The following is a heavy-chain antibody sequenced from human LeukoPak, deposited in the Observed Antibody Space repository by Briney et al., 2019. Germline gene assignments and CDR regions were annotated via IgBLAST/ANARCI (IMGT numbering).Heavy chain of an antibody. D-gene: IGHD3-10*01. J-gene: IGHJ5*02. Sequence: GGSLRLSCAASGFTFSSYAMHWVRQAPGKGLEWVAVISYDGSNRYYADSVKGRFTISRDNSKNTLYLQMNSLRAEDTAVYCCAGDYYGSGSTRWFDPWGQGTLVTVSS. CDR2: ISYDGSNR. V-gene: IGHV3-30*04. CDR3: AGDYYGSGSTRWFDP. CDR1: GFTFSSYA.